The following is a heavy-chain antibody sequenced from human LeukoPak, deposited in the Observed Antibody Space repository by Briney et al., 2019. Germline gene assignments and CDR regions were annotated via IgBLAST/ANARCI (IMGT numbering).Heavy chain of an antibody. D-gene: IGHD6-6*01. CDR1: GFTFSSYG. J-gene: IGHJ4*02. CDR3: AKAAPGGSSDFDY. Sequence: PGGSLRLSCAASGFTFSSYGMPWVRQAPGKGLEWVAVISYEGSNKYYADSVKGRFTISRDNSKNTLYLQMNSLRAEDTAVYYCAKAAPGGSSDFDYWGQGTLVTVSS. V-gene: IGHV3-30*18. CDR2: ISYEGSNK.